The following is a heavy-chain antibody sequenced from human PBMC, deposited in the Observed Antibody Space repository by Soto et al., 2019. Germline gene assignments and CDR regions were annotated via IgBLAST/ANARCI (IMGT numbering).Heavy chain of an antibody. CDR2: INHSGST. D-gene: IGHD3-10*02. V-gene: IGHV4-34*01. Sequence: SETLSLTCAVYGGSFSGYYWSWIRQPPGKGLEWIGEINHSGSTNYNPSLKSRVTISVDKSKNQFSLKLSSVTAADMAVYYCASVRGGYYYAMAVWGQGTTVTVSS. CDR1: GGSFSGYY. CDR3: ASVRGGYYYAMAV. J-gene: IGHJ6*02.